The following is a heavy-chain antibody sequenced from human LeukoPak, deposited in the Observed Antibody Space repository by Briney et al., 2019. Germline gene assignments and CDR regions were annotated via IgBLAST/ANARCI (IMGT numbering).Heavy chain of an antibody. Sequence: GGSLRLSSAASGFTLSSYWMSWVRQAPGKGLEWVANIKYDGSAKYYVDSVKGRFTISRDDAKSSLYLEMNSLRAEDTAVYYCARDLFSGSYQEDFWGQGALVTVSS. CDR1: GFTLSSYW. V-gene: IGHV3-7*01. D-gene: IGHD1-26*01. J-gene: IGHJ4*02. CDR2: IKYDGSAK. CDR3: ARDLFSGSYQEDF.